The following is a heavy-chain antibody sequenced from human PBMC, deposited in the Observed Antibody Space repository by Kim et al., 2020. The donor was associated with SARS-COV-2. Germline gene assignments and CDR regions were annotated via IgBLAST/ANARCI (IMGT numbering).Heavy chain of an antibody. Sequence: YALKLQGRFTMARDTSASTIYMELSSLRSEDTAVYYCAREGHSRGSLGFDFWGQGTLVTVSS. CDR3: AREGHSRGSLGFDF. D-gene: IGHD3-22*01. J-gene: IGHJ4*02. V-gene: IGHV1-3*01.